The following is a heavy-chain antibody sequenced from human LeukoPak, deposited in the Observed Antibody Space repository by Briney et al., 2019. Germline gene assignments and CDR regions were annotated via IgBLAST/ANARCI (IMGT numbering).Heavy chain of an antibody. Sequence: ASVKVCCKVSGYTLTELSMHWVRQAPGEGLEWMGGFDPEDGETIYAQKFQGRVTMTEDTSTDTAYMELSSLRSEDTAVYYCATYRLYNWNYLFDYWGQGTLVTVSS. D-gene: IGHD1-7*01. CDR1: GYTLTELS. CDR2: FDPEDGET. J-gene: IGHJ4*02. CDR3: ATYRLYNWNYLFDY. V-gene: IGHV1-24*01.